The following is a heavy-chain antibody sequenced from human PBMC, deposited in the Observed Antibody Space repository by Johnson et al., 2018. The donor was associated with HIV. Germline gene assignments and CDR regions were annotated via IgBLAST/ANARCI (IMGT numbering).Heavy chain of an antibody. D-gene: IGHD1-26*01. CDR3: AKEGSYLPDAFDI. CDR2: ISCSGGST. J-gene: IGHJ3*02. V-gene: IGHV3-23*04. Sequence: VQLVESGGGFVQPGGSLRLSCAASGFTFSSYAMSWVRQAPGKGLELVSAISCSGGSTYYADSVKGRFTISRDNSKNTLYLQMNSLRAEDTAVYYCAKEGSYLPDAFDIWGQGTMVTVSS. CDR1: GFTFSSYA.